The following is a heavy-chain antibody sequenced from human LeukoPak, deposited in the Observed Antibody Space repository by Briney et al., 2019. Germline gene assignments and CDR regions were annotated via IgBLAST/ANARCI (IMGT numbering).Heavy chain of an antibody. V-gene: IGHV1-18*01. CDR2: VSAYNGNT. CDR1: GYTFTTYG. D-gene: IGHD6-6*01. CDR3: ARDLIAARPGWFDP. Sequence: ASVKVSCKASGYTFTTYGINWVRQAPGQGLEWMGWVSAYNGNTNYAQNLQGRVTLTTDTSASTAYMELRSLRSDDTAVYYCARDLIAARPGWFDPWGQGTLVIVSS. J-gene: IGHJ5*02.